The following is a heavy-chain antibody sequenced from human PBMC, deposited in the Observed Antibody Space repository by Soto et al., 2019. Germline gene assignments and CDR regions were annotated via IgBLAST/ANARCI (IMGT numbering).Heavy chain of an antibody. CDR2: IIPMFGTA. D-gene: IGHD5-18*01. J-gene: IGHJ4*01. V-gene: IGHV1-69*12. CDR1: GGTFSTYA. CDR3: SSGIQLWLRRINNGYEG. Sequence: QVQLVQSGAEVKKPESSVKVSCKAPGGTFSTYAISWVRQAPGQGLEWMGGIIPMFGTANYAQRFQDRATITADESTNTVYTELSSLRSEDTAVYFCSSGIQLWLRRINNGYEGWGQGTMVTVSS.